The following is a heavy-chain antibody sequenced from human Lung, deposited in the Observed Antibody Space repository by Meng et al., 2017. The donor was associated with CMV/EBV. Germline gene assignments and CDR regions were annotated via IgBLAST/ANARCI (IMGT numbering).Heavy chain of an antibody. J-gene: IGHJ4*02. D-gene: IGHD3-3*01. CDR1: GFTFSSYE. CDR2: ISSGGITI. Sequence: GGSLRLSCAASGFTFSSYEMNWVRQAPGKGLEWVSYISSGGITISYADSVRGRFTISRDNAKNSLYLLMNSLRAEDTAVYYCARFPWSGFYVPYWGKGTLVTVSS. CDR3: ARFPWSGFYVPY. V-gene: IGHV3-48*03.